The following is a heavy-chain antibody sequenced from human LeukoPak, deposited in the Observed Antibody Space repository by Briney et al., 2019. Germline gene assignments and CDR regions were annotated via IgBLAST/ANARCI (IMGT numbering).Heavy chain of an antibody. CDR1: GFTFSSYA. CDR2: ISDSGDNT. Sequence: PGGSLRLSCAASGFTFSSYAMSWVRQAPGKGLERVSVISDSGDNTNYADSVKGRFTISRDNSKSTLYLQMNSLRAEDTAIYYCAKDRRIAVTGVFDNWGQGTLVTVSS. D-gene: IGHD6-19*01. CDR3: AKDRRIAVTGVFDN. J-gene: IGHJ4*02. V-gene: IGHV3-23*01.